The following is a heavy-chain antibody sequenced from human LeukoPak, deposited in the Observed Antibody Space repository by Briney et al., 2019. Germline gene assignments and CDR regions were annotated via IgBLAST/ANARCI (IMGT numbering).Heavy chain of an antibody. CDR2: MSAHNGNT. D-gene: IGHD1-1*01. J-gene: IGHJ4*02. V-gene: IGHV1-18*04. CDR1: GYALNTSG. Sequence: GASVKVSCKASGYALNTSGISWLRQAPGQGLEWMGWMSAHNGNTYYAQKFEDRITMTTDTSTSTAYMELRSLRSDDTATYYCARFRIAVTGIPDYWGQGTLVTVS. CDR3: ARFRIAVTGIPDY.